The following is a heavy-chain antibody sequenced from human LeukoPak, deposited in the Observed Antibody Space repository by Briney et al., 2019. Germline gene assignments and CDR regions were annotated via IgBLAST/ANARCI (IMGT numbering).Heavy chain of an antibody. Sequence: ASVKVSCKASGYTFTGYYIHWVRQAPGQGLEWMGWINPNTGGTNSAQNFQGRVTMTRDTSISTAYMELSRLRSDDTAVYYCARYCSGGSCTGGFDPWGQGTLVTVSS. J-gene: IGHJ5*02. CDR3: ARYCSGGSCTGGFDP. CDR1: GYTFTGYY. D-gene: IGHD2-15*01. V-gene: IGHV1-2*02. CDR2: INPNTGGT.